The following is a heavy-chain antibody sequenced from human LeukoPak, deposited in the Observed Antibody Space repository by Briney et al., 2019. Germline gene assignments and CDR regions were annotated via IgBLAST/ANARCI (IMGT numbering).Heavy chain of an antibody. D-gene: IGHD3-22*01. CDR3: ARVPTPNYYDSRGYYFDY. CDR2: IIPILGIA. V-gene: IGHV1-69*04. J-gene: IGHJ4*02. CDR1: GGTFSSYA. Sequence: SVKVSCKASGGTFSSYAISWVRQAPGQGLEWMGRIIPILGIANYAQKFQGRVTITADKSTSTAYMELSSLRSEDTAVYYCARVPTPNYYDSRGYYFDYWGQGTLVTVSS.